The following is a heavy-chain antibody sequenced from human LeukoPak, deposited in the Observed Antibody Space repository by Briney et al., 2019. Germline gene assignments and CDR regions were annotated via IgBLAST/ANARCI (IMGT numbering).Heavy chain of an antibody. V-gene: IGHV3-9*01. CDR1: GFTFNEHA. CDR3: AKVRGTYSSGYFFDY. J-gene: IGHJ4*02. Sequence: GGSLRLSCAASGFTFNEHALHWVRQAPGRGLEWVSSISWNSKDMFYADSVKGRFTISRDNAKKSLDLQMNSLRAEDTAFYYCAKVRGTYSSGYFFDYWGQGTLVTVSS. D-gene: IGHD6-19*01. CDR2: ISWNSKDM.